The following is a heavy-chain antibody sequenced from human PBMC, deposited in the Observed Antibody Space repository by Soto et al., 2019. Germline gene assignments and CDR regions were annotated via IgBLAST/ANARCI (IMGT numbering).Heavy chain of an antibody. CDR2: INHSGST. V-gene: IGHV4-34*01. CDR1: GGSFSGYY. D-gene: IGHD6-13*01. Sequence: QVQLQQWGAGLLKPSETLSLTCAVYGGSFSGYYWSWIRQPPGKGLEWIGEINHSGSTNYNPSLKSRVTISVDTSKNQFSLKLSSVTAADTAVYYCACPNIADDAFDIWGQGTMVTVSS. J-gene: IGHJ3*02. CDR3: ACPNIADDAFDI.